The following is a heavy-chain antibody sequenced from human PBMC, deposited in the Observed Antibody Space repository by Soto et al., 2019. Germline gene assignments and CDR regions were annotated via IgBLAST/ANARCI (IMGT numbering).Heavy chain of an antibody. CDR1: GYTFTSYG. CDR3: ARDSTTDYYSYYGMDV. J-gene: IGHJ6*02. D-gene: IGHD4-4*01. Sequence: GASVKVSCKASGYTFTSYGISWVRQAPGQGLEWMGWISAYNGNTNYAQKLQGRVTMTTDTSTSTAYMELRSLRSDDTAVYYCARDSTTDYYSYYGMDVWGQGTTVTVSS. CDR2: ISAYNGNT. V-gene: IGHV1-18*04.